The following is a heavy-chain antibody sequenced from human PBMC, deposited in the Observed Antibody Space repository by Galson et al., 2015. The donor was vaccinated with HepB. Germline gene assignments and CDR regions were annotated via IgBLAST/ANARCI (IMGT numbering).Heavy chain of an antibody. J-gene: IGHJ6*02. D-gene: IGHD4-11*01. V-gene: IGHV1-18*04. Sequence: SVKVSCKASGYTFTSYGISWVRQAPGQGLEWMGWISAYNGNTNYAQKLQGRVTMTTDTSTSTAYMELRSLRSDDTAVYYCARKSNYAFYCGMDVWGQGTTVTVSS. CDR1: GYTFTSYG. CDR3: ARKSNYAFYCGMDV. CDR2: ISAYNGNT.